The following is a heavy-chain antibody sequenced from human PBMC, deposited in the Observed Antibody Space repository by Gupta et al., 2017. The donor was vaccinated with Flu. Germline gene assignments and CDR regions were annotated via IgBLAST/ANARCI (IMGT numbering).Heavy chain of an antibody. D-gene: IGHD3-16*01. CDR2: TNYIRST. V-gene: IGHV4-34*01. J-gene: IGHJ4*02. CDR3: ARGRYYDYGRRFYFDD. CDR1: GGSFSCFH. Sequence: GGSFSCFHWSWIRQPPGKGLEWIGDTNYIRSTNYNPSLESRVTISVDTSMNQFSLQLSSVTAADTAVYYCARGRYYDYGRRFYFDDWGQGTLVTVSS.